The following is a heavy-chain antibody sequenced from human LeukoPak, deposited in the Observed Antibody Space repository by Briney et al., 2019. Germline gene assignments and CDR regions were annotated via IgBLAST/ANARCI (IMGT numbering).Heavy chain of an antibody. CDR2: IYYNGST. J-gene: IGHJ4*02. V-gene: IGHV4-59*01. CDR3: VRGVLDTAMVIFDY. D-gene: IGHD5-18*01. Sequence: SETLSLTCTVSGGSISSDYWSWIRQSPGKGLEWIGHIYYNGSTNYKPSLKSRVTISVDTSKNQSSLKLTSVTAADTAVYYCVRGVLDTAMVIFDYWGQGTLVTVSS. CDR1: GGSISSDY.